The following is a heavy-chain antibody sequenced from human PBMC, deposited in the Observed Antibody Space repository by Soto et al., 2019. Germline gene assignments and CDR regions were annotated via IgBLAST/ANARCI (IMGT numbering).Heavy chain of an antibody. CDR3: ARPRPYYYEGMDV. CDR2: INPNSGGT. J-gene: IGHJ6*04. CDR1: GYTFTDYY. Sequence: ASVKVSCKTSGYTFTDYYIHWVRRRQVPGQGLEWMGWINPNSGGTNYAKKLQDWVTMTRDTSIRTAYLELRSLRSDDTAVYYCARPRPYYYEGMDVWGKGTNGTVSS. V-gene: IGHV1-2*04.